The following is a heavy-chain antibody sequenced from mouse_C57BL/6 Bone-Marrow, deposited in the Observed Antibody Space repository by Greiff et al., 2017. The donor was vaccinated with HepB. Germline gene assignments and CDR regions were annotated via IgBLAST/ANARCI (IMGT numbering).Heavy chain of an antibody. CDR1: GFTFSSYA. D-gene: IGHD2-4*01. CDR3: TRVYYDYHFDY. V-gene: IGHV5-9-1*02. J-gene: IGHJ2*01. CDR2: ISSGGDYI. Sequence: EVNLVESGEGLVKPGGSLKLSCAASGFTFSSYAMSWVRQTPEKRLEWVAYISSGGDYIYYADTVKGRFTISRDNARNTLYLQMSSLKSEDTAMYYCTRVYYDYHFDYWGQGTTLTVSS.